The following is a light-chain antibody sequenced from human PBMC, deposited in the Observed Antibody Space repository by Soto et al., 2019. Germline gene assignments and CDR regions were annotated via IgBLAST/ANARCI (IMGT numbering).Light chain of an antibody. V-gene: IGKV1-12*01. J-gene: IGKJ4*01. Sequence: DIQMTQSPSSVSASVGDRVTITCRASQGISNWLAWYQQQPGKPPNLLIYSASTLQSAVPSRFCGGGAGRHFTLIISSLQPEDVSTYYCRQTNTCLPLSFGGGTKVEIK. CDR3: RQTNTCLPLS. CDR1: QGISNW. CDR2: SAS.